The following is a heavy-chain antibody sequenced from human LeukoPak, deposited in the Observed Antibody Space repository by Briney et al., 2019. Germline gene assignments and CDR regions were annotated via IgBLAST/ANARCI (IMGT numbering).Heavy chain of an antibody. CDR3: ASQYYYDSSGYMDWYFDL. CDR1: GFTFSSYG. CDR2: IRYDGSNK. V-gene: IGHV3-30*02. Sequence: GSLRLSCAASGFTFSSYGMHWVRQAPGKGLEWVAFIRYDGSNKYYADSVKGRFTISRDNSKNTLYLQMNSLRAEDTAVYYCASQYYYDSSGYMDWYFDLWGRGTLVTVSS. D-gene: IGHD3-22*01. J-gene: IGHJ2*01.